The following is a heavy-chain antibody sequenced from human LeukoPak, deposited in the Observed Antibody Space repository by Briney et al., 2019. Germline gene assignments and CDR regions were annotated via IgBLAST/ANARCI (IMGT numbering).Heavy chain of an antibody. CDR3: ARDLHYAFDI. V-gene: IGHV4-59*01. CDR2: IYYSGST. J-gene: IGHJ3*02. CDR1: GGSISSYY. Sequence: PSETLSLTCTVSGGSISSYYWSWIRQPPGKGLGWIGYIYYSGSTNYNPSLKSRVTISVDTSKNQFSLKLSSVTAADTAVYYCARDLHYAFDIWGQGTMVTVSS.